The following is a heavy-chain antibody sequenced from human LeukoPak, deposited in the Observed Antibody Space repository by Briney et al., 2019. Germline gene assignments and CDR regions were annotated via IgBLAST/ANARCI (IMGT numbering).Heavy chain of an antibody. V-gene: IGHV3-66*01. CDR2: TYSGGTT. Sequence: GGSLRLSCAASGLTVTSNHMTWVRQAPGKGLEWVSVTYSGGTTFYADSVKGRFTSSRDNSENTLYLQMNSLRVEDTAVYYCARESPTTVTYFDYWAREPWSPSPQ. CDR1: GLTVTSNH. J-gene: IGHJ4*02. D-gene: IGHD4-17*01. CDR3: ARESPTTVTYFDY.